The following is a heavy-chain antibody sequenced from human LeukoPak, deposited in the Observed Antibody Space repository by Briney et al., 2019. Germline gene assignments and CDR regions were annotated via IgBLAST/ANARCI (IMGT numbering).Heavy chain of an antibody. CDR1: GGSFSGYY. J-gene: IGHJ4*02. D-gene: IGHD3-10*01. CDR2: INHSGST. CDR3: ARSYGSGSYEYCFDY. Sequence: SETLSLTCAVYGGSFSGYYWSWIRQPPGKGLEWIGEINHSGSTNYNPSLKSRVTISVDTSKNQFSLKLSSVTAADTAVYYCARSYGSGSYEYCFDYWGQGTLVTVSS. V-gene: IGHV4-34*01.